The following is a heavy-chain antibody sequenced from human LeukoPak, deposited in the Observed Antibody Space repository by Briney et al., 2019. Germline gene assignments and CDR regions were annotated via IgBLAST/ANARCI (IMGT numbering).Heavy chain of an antibody. CDR1: GGSFSGYY. V-gene: IGHV4-34*01. D-gene: IGHD5-18*01. J-gene: IGHJ6*03. CDR3: ARDIRGYSYGYRTAYYYYMDV. Sequence: SETLSLTCAVYGGSFSGYYWSWIRQPPGKGLEWIGEINHSGSTNYNPSLKSRVTISVDTSKNQFSLMLSSVTAADTAVYYCARDIRGYSYGYRTAYYYYMDVWGKGTTVTVSS. CDR2: INHSGST.